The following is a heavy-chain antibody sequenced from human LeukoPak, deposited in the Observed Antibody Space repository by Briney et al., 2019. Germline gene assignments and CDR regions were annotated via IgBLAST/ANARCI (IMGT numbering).Heavy chain of an antibody. CDR1: GYTFTGYY. V-gene: IGHV1-2*02. Sequence: GASVKVSCKASGYTFTGYYMHWVRQAPGQGLEWMGWINPNSGGTNYAQKFQGRVTMTRDTSISTAYMELSRLRSDDTAVYYCARVRYDILTGYYHGHYYYYGMDVWGQGTTVTVSS. D-gene: IGHD3-9*01. J-gene: IGHJ6*02. CDR3: ARVRYDILTGYYHGHYYYYGMDV. CDR2: INPNSGGT.